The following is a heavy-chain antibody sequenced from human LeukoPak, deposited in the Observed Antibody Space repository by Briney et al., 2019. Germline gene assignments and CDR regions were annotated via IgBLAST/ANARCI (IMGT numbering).Heavy chain of an antibody. J-gene: IGHJ4*02. Sequence: PSESLSLTCTVSGDSISSYTYYWSWIRQHPGKGLEWIGYIYYSGSTYYNPSLKSRVTMSVDTSKNQFSLKLSSVTAADTAVYYCARYSLNSSSWHTFDYWGQGTLVTVSS. V-gene: IGHV4-31*03. CDR1: GDSISSYTYY. D-gene: IGHD6-13*01. CDR3: ARYSLNSSSWHTFDY. CDR2: IYYSGST.